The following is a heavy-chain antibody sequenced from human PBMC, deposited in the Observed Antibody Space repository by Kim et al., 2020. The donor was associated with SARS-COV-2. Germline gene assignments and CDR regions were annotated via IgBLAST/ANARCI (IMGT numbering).Heavy chain of an antibody. J-gene: IGHJ6*02. V-gene: IGHV3-30-3*01. CDR3: ARDLWSRLLGLTDSYYGMDV. CDR1: GFTFSSCA. D-gene: IGHD2-21*01. CDR2: ISYDGSNK. Sequence: GGSLRLSCAASGFTFSSCAIHWVRQAPGKGLEWVAVISYDGSNKNYAYSVKGRFTIARDNSKNSLYLQMNRRSGEDTALYYCARDLWSRLLGLTDSYYGMDVWGQGTTGTVSS.